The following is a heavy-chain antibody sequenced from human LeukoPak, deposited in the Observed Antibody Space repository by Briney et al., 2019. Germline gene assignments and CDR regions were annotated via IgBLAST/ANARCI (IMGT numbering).Heavy chain of an antibody. CDR2: IYYSGST. J-gene: IGHJ4*02. CDR3: ARATWARFYYFDY. Sequence: SETLSLTCTVSGGSISSYYWSWIRQPPGKGLEWIGYIYYSGSTNYNPSLKSRVTISVDTSKNQFSLKLSSVTAADTAVYYCARATWARFYYFDYWGQGTLVTVSS. V-gene: IGHV4-59*01. D-gene: IGHD3-10*01. CDR1: GGSISSYY.